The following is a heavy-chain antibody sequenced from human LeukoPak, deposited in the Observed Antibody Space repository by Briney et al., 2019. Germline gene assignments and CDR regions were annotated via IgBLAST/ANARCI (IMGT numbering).Heavy chain of an antibody. D-gene: IGHD4-11*01. CDR3: ARDSPSTTVTTL. J-gene: IGHJ4*02. CDR2: IIPILGIA. CDR1: GYTFTSYG. V-gene: IGHV1-69*04. Sequence: GASVKVSCKASGYTFTSYGISWVRQAPGQGLEWMGRIIPILGIANYAQKFQGRVTITADKSTSTAYMELSSLRSEDTAVYYCARDSPSTTVTTLWGQGTLVTVSS.